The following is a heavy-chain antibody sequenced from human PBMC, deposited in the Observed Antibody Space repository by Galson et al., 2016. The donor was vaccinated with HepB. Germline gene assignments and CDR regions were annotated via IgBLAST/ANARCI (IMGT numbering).Heavy chain of an antibody. J-gene: IGHJ4*02. V-gene: IGHV1-3*01. CDR1: GYSFTNYA. Sequence: SVKVSCKAFGYSFTNYAIHWVRQAPGQGLEWMGWINAGNGNTKHSQTLQGRVTITRDTSASTAYMELRSLRSEDTALYYCARDAAGAVKMFDCWGQGTLVTVSS. CDR2: INAGNGNT. D-gene: IGHD1-26*01. CDR3: ARDAAGAVKMFDC.